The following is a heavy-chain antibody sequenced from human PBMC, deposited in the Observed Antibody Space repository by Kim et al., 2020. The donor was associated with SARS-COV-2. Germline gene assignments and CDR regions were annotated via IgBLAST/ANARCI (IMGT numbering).Heavy chain of an antibody. J-gene: IGHJ3*02. D-gene: IGHD3-10*01. Sequence: AQKFQGRVTITADESTSTAYMELSSLRSEDTAVYYCARVKGSGSYYWSSGAFDIWGQGTMVTVSS. V-gene: IGHV1-69*01. CDR3: ARVKGSGSYYWSSGAFDI.